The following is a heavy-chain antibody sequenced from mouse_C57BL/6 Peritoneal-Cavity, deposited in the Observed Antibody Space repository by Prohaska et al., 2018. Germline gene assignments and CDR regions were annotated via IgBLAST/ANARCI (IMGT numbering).Heavy chain of an antibody. Sequence: MSCKASASTFPSYTMHWVKQRPGQGLEWIGYINPSSGYTKYNQKCKDKATLTADKSASTAYMQLSRLTSEDSAVYYCARSDITTVVADYWGQGTTLTGSS. CDR3: ARSDITTVVADY. CDR1: ASTFPSYT. D-gene: IGHD1-1*01. CDR2: INPSSGYT. J-gene: IGHJ2*01. V-gene: IGHV1-4*01.